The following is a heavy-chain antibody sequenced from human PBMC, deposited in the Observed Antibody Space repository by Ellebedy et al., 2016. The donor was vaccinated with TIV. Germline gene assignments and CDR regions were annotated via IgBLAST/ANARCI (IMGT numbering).Heavy chain of an antibody. CDR2: INQDGSEK. CDR1: GFTFSRYW. Sequence: GGSLRLXCAASGFTFSRYWMSWVRQAPGKGLEWVANINQDGSEKYYVDSVKGRFTISRDNAKNSLYLQMNSLRVEDTAVYYCASSGWYSGYFDYWGQGTLVTVSS. V-gene: IGHV3-7*01. J-gene: IGHJ4*02. CDR3: ASSGWYSGYFDY. D-gene: IGHD6-19*01.